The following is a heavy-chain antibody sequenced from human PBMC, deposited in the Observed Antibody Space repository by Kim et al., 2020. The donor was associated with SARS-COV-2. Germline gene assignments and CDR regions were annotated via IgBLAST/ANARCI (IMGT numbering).Heavy chain of an antibody. CDR2: INHSGST. Sequence: SETLSLTCAVYGGSLSGYYWSWIRQPPGKGLEWIGEINHSGSTDYNPSLKSRVTISVDTSKNQFSLKLSSVTAADTAVYYCAERGGYETFDYWGQGTLVTVSS. J-gene: IGHJ4*02. CDR1: GGSLSGYY. CDR3: AERGGYETFDY. D-gene: IGHD5-12*01. V-gene: IGHV4-34*01.